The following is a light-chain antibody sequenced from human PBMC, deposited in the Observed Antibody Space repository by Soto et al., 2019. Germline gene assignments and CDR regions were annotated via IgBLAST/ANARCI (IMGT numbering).Light chain of an antibody. Sequence: EIVLTQSPGTLSLSPGERATLSCRASQSVNSNYLAWHQQKPGQAPRLLIYGVSSRATGIPDRFSGSGSGTDFTLTISSLEPEDFAVYYCQQRSNWTLTFGGGTKVDI. CDR3: QQRSNWTLT. J-gene: IGKJ4*01. CDR1: QSVNSNY. CDR2: GVS. V-gene: IGKV3D-20*02.